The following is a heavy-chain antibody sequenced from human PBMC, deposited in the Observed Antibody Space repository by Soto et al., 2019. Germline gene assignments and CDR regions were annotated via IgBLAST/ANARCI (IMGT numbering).Heavy chain of an antibody. D-gene: IGHD2-15*01. Sequence: LVESGGGLVQSGGSLRLSCAASGFTFDYSWMHWVRQVPGKGLLWVSHIQNDASLTTYADSVKGRFIISRDNAKNTRYLQMNVLRVEDTAVYFCVRGQRGGFALWGQGTMVTVSS. J-gene: IGHJ3*01. V-gene: IGHV3-74*01. CDR3: VRGQRGGFAL. CDR2: IQNDASLT. CDR1: GFTFDYSW.